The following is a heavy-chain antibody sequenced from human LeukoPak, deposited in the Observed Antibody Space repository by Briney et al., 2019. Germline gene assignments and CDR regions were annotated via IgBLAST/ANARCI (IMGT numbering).Heavy chain of an antibody. V-gene: IGHV3-53*01. CDR2: IYSGGST. CDR1: GFTVSSNY. CDR3: AKVWGLLPPFFDY. D-gene: IGHD3-22*01. Sequence: GGSLRLSCAASGFTVSSNYMSWVRQAPGKGLEWVSVIYSGGSTYYADSVKGRFTISRDNSKNTLYLQMNSLRAEDTAVYYCAKVWGLLPPFFDYWGQGTLVTVSS. J-gene: IGHJ4*02.